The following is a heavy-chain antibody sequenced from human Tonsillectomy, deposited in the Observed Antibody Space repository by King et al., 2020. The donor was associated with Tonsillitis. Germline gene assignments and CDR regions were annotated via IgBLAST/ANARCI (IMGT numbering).Heavy chain of an antibody. CDR1: GGTFSSYA. CDR3: ARSVRFVELLAFVDYYYGMDV. V-gene: IGHV1-69*01. Sequence: QLVQFGAEVKKPGSSVKVSCKASGGTFSSYAISWVRQAPGQGLEWMGGIIPIFGTANYAQKFQGRVTITADESTSTAYMELSSLRSEDTAVYYCARSVRFVELLAFVDYYYGMDVWGQGTTVTVSS. CDR2: IIPIFGTA. D-gene: IGHD3-10*01. J-gene: IGHJ6*02.